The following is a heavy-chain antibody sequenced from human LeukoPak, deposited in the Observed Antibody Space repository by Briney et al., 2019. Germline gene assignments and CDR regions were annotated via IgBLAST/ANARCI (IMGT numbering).Heavy chain of an antibody. Sequence: ASVKVSCRASGYTVINYFMHWVRQAPGQGREGMGIINPSGGSTSYAQRFQGRVTMTRDTSTTTVYMELSSLRSEDTAVYYCARVTGGSYFKFDNWGQGTQVTVSS. V-gene: IGHV1-46*01. CDR3: ARVTGGSYFKFDN. CDR1: GYTVINYF. CDR2: INPSGGST. D-gene: IGHD1-26*01. J-gene: IGHJ4*02.